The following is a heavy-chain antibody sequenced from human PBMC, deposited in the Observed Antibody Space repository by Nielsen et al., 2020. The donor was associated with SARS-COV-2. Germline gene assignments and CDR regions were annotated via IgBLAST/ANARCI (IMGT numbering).Heavy chain of an antibody. J-gene: IGHJ5*02. D-gene: IGHD2-2*01. CDR2: IVVGSGNT. V-gene: IGHV1-58*02. CDR3: ARDRGGFVPAAGDNWFDP. CDR1: GFTFSSSA. Sequence: SVKVSCKTSGFTFSSSAMQWVRQARGQRLEWIGWIVVGSGNTNYAQKFQERVTITRDMSTSTAYMELSSLRSEDTAVYYCARDRGGFVPAAGDNWFDPWGQGTLVTVSS.